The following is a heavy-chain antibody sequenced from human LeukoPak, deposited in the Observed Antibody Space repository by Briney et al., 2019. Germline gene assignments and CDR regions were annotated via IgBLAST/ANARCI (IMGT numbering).Heavy chain of an antibody. CDR2: IDTSGSYI. CDR3: ARVYAEQWLDEGFDY. J-gene: IGHJ4*02. D-gene: IGHD6-19*01. CDR1: GFTFSSYT. Sequence: GRSLRLSCAASGFTFSSYTVNWVRQAPGKGLEWVSSIDTSGSYIYNADSLKGRFTISRDNAKNSLYLQMNSLRAEDTAVYYCARVYAEQWLDEGFDYWGQGTLVTVSS. V-gene: IGHV3-21*01.